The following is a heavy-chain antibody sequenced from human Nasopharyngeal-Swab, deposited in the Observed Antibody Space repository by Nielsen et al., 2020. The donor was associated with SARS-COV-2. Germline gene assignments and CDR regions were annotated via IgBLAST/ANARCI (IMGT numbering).Heavy chain of an antibody. Sequence: GESLKISCAASGFTFRSYAISWVRQAPGKGLEWVSVISGDSDSTYYTDSVRGRFTISRDNSKNTLNLQMNNLRAEDTAIYYCAKDRDSGDDSEEYYHYYGMDVWGQGALVTVSS. D-gene: IGHD5-12*01. CDR3: AKDRDSGDDSEEYYHYYGMDV. CDR2: ISGDSDST. CDR1: GFTFRSYA. V-gene: IGHV3-23*01. J-gene: IGHJ6*02.